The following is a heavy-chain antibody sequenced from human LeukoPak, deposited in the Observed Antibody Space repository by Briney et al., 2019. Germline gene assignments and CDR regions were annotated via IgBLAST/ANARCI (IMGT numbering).Heavy chain of an antibody. CDR2: IKQDGSKK. V-gene: IGHV3-7*01. CDR1: GFPFSSYW. D-gene: IGHD4-17*01. CDR3: ARAGGSTVSHSDY. J-gene: IGHJ4*02. Sequence: GRSLRLSCVASGFPFSSYWMTWVRQAPGKGLEWVANIKQDGSKKSYVDSVKGRFTISKDNAKNSLYLQMNSLRAEDTAVYYCARAGGSTVSHSDYWGQGTLVTVSS.